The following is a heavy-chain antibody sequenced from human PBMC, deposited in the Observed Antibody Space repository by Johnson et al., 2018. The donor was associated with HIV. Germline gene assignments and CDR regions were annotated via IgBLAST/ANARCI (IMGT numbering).Heavy chain of an antibody. Sequence: MQLVESGGGLVQPGGSLRLSCEASGFIFSVYWMSWVRQAPGKGLEWVANIKQDGSEKYYVDSVKGRFTISRDNAKNSLYLQMNSLRAEDTAVYYCATFGGGSFHAFDIWGQGTMVTVSS. CDR3: ATFGGGSFHAFDI. J-gene: IGHJ3*02. CDR1: GFIFSVYW. D-gene: IGHD1-26*01. CDR2: IKQDGSEK. V-gene: IGHV3-7*05.